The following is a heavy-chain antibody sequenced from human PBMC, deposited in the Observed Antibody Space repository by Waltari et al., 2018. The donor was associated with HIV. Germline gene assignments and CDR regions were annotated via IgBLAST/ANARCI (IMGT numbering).Heavy chain of an antibody. Sequence: QVQLQQSGPRLVKPSQTLSLTCAISGDSVSSNSAAWNWIRQSPRRGLEWLGRTYNMAKLEIDYAVSVKSRIIIKPDTSDNRFSLQRNSVTPEDTAVYYCARGWNYDFWSGLEGGKFDPWGQGNLVTVSS. CDR1: GDSVSSNSAA. V-gene: IGHV6-1*01. CDR3: ARGWNYDFWSGLEGGKFDP. D-gene: IGHD3-3*01. CDR2: TYNMAKLEI. J-gene: IGHJ5*02.